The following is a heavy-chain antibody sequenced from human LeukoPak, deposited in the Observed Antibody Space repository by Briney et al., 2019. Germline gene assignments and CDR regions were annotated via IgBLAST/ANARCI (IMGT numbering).Heavy chain of an antibody. CDR2: SSAYMSDR. CDR1: GYTLTNYG. CDR3: AREEQFYYMDV. V-gene: IGHV1-18*01. Sequence: ASVKVSCKVSGYTLTNYGLSWVRQAPGQGLERMGWSSAYMSDRTYAQQFLGRVTMTTDASTSTAYMELRSLRTDDTAVYYRAREEQFYYMDVWGKGTTVTVSS. D-gene: IGHD6-19*01. J-gene: IGHJ6*03.